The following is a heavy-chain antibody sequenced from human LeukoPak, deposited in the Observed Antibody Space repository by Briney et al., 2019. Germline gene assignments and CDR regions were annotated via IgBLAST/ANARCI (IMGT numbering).Heavy chain of an antibody. CDR1: GFTFSSYG. CDR2: ISYDGSNK. D-gene: IGHD5-12*01. V-gene: IGHV3-30*18. J-gene: IGHJ4*02. Sequence: GGSLRLSCAASGFTFSSYGMHWVRQAPGKGLEWVAVISYDGSNKYYADSVKGRFTISRDDSKNTLYLQMNSLRAEDTAVYYCAKDLTRGYSGYGLVLWGQGTLVTVSS. CDR3: AKDLTRGYSGYGLVL.